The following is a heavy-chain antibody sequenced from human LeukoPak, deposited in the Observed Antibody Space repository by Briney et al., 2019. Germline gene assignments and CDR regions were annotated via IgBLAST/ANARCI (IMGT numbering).Heavy chain of an antibody. D-gene: IGHD3-3*01. CDR1: GYTFTGYY. J-gene: IGHJ4*02. Sequence: ASVKVSCKASGYTFTGYYMHWVRQAPGQGLEWMGWINPNSGGTNYAQKFQGRVTMTRDTSISTAYMELGRLRSDDTAVYYCARGTYDFWSGYPDYWGQGTLVTVSS. V-gene: IGHV1-2*02. CDR2: INPNSGGT. CDR3: ARGTYDFWSGYPDY.